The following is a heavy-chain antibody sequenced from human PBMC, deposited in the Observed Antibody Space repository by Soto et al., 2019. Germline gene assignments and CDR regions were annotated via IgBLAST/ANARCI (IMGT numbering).Heavy chain of an antibody. CDR1: GFTFSSYA. Sequence: GGSLRLSCAASGFTFSSYAMSWVRQAPGKGLEWVSAISGSGGSTYYADSVKGRFTIPRDNSKNTLYLQMNSLRAEDTAVYYCAKGLWDILTGPPIDYWGQGTLVTVSS. CDR2: ISGSGGST. J-gene: IGHJ4*02. D-gene: IGHD3-9*01. V-gene: IGHV3-23*01. CDR3: AKGLWDILTGPPIDY.